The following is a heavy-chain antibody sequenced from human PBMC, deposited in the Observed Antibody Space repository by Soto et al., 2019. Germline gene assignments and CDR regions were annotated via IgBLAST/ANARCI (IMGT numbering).Heavy chain of an antibody. V-gene: IGHV3-53*01. J-gene: IGHJ4*02. CDR2: IYRGGDA. CDR1: GFTVCSNY. Sequence: GGSLRLSCAASGFTVCSNYLSWVRQAPERGLEWVSSIYRGGDAYYADSVKGRFTMSRDNSKNTLYLQMNSLRAEDTAVYYCARGRLLLAHFDYWGQGTLVTVSS. D-gene: IGHD3-22*01. CDR3: ARGRLLLAHFDY.